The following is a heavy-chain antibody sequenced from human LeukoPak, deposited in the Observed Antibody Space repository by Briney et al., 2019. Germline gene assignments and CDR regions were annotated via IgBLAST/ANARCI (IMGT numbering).Heavy chain of an antibody. V-gene: IGHV4-30-2*01. D-gene: IGHD3-10*01. J-gene: IGHJ4*02. CDR1: GGSISSGGYY. Sequence: SETLSLTCTVSGGSISSGGYYWSWIRQPPGKGLEWIGYIYHSGSTYYNPSLKSRVTISVDRSKNQFSLKLSSVTAADTAVYYCARSRNYYGSGSEIRLYYFDYWGQGTLVTVSS. CDR2: IYHSGST. CDR3: ARSRNYYGSGSEIRLYYFDY.